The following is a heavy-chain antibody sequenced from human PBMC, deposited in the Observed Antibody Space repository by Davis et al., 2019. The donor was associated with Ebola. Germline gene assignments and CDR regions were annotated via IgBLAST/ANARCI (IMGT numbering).Heavy chain of an antibody. CDR1: EYIFATYW. CDR3: ARLRPYYYDSNGYYYIMDV. Sequence: GESLKISCKGSEYIFATYWIAWVRQTPGRGLEWMGMIFPSKSYMKYSPSFEGQVTISVDQSISTAYLQWSSLKASDSAIYYCARLRPYYYDSNGYYYIMDVWGQGTTVIISS. CDR2: IFPSKSYM. D-gene: IGHD3-3*01. J-gene: IGHJ6*02. V-gene: IGHV5-51*01.